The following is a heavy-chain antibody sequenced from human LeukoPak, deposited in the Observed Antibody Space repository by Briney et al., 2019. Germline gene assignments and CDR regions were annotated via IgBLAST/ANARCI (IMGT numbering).Heavy chain of an antibody. Sequence: GGSLRLFCVASGFTFDDYAMHWVRQAPGKGLEWVSLISGDGDSTYYADSVKGRFTISRDNTKNSLYLQMNSLRTEDTALYYCAKDLGQSGAACFDPWGQGNLVTVSS. CDR1: GFTFDDYA. CDR2: ISGDGDST. J-gene: IGHJ5*02. CDR3: AKDLGQSGAACFDP. D-gene: IGHD4-17*01. V-gene: IGHV3-43*02.